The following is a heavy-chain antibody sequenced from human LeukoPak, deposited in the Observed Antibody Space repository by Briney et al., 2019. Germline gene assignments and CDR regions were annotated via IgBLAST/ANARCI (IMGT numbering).Heavy chain of an antibody. V-gene: IGHV4-4*09. Sequence: SETLSLTCTVSGGSISSYYWSWIRQPPGKGLEWIGYIYTSGSTNYNPSLKSRVTISVDTSKDQFSLKLSSVTAADTAVYYCASGTSAAEFDYWGQGTLVTVSS. CDR1: GGSISSYY. CDR3: ASGTSAAEFDY. CDR2: IYTSGST. J-gene: IGHJ4*02. D-gene: IGHD6-13*01.